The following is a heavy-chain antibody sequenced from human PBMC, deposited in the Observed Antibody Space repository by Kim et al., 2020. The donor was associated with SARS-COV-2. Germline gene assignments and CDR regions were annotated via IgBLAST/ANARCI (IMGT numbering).Heavy chain of an antibody. J-gene: IGHJ4*02. CDR3: AGDPDTGAPDY. V-gene: IGHV3-21*01. Sequence: GGSLRLSCAASGFTFNTYTMNWIRQAPGRGLEWVSSISSNSYYIYYSDSVKGRFTISRDNAKNSLYLQMNSLRPEDTAVYYCAGDPDTGAPDYWGQGTLVSVSS. D-gene: IGHD2-8*02. CDR2: ISSNSYYI. CDR1: GFTFNTYT.